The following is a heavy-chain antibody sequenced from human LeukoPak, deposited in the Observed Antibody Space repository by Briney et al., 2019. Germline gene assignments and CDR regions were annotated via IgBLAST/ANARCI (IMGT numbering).Heavy chain of an antibody. CDR1: GGSISSYY. CDR3: ARAGRPGYSYARDDAFDT. D-gene: IGHD5-18*01. V-gene: IGHV4-59*01. Sequence: SKTLSLTCTVSGGSISSYYWSWIRQPSGKGLEWIGYIYYSGSTNYNPSLKSRVTISVDTSKNQFSLKLSSVTAADTAVYYCARAGRPGYSYARDDAFDTWGQGTMVTVSS. J-gene: IGHJ3*02. CDR2: IYYSGST.